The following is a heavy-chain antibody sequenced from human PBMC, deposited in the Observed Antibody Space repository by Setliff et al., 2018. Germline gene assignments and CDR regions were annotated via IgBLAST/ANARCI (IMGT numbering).Heavy chain of an antibody. J-gene: IGHJ3*01. Sequence: SETLSLTCTVSGDSISSGDYFWSWIRQPPGKGLEWIAYIYHSGSAYYNPSLKSRVTMSVDTSKDQFSLHLTSVTAADTAVYHCAREVGTSTSSDAFDVWGQGMMVTVS. V-gene: IGHV4-30-4*08. CDR1: GDSISSGDYF. CDR2: IYHSGSA. CDR3: AREVGTSTSSDAFDV. D-gene: IGHD1-26*01.